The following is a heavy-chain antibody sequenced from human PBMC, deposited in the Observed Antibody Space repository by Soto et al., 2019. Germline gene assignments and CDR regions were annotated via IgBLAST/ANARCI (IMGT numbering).Heavy chain of an antibody. CDR1: RFNFNIYA. CDR2: ISKDGSTK. J-gene: IGHJ5*02. Sequence: QEHLVESGGGVVQPGRSLRLSCAASRFNFNIYAMHWVRQAPSKGLEWVALISKDGSTKYYADSVKGRFTISRDNAKNTLFLQIDSLRHDDTAVYYCARVTKEKWLVKWFDPWGQGTLVTVSS. CDR3: ARVTKEKWLVKWFDP. V-gene: IGHV3-30-3*01. D-gene: IGHD6-19*01.